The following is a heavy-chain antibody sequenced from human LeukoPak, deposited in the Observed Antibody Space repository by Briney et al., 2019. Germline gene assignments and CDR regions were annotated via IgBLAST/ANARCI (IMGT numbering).Heavy chain of an antibody. CDR1: GDSVSSNRAT. J-gene: IGHJ5*02. D-gene: IGHD6-13*01. CDR2: TYFRSKWSN. Sequence: SQTLSLTCAISGDSVSSNRATWNWIRQSPSRGLEWLGRTYFRSKWSNDYAVSVKSRITISPDTSKNQFSLQLNSVTPEDTAVYYCARDPYSSSWYWFDPWGQGTLVTVSS. V-gene: IGHV6-1*01. CDR3: ARDPYSSSWYWFDP.